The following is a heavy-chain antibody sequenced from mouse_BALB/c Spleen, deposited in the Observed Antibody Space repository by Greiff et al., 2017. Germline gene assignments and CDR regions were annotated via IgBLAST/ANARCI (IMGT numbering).Heavy chain of an antibody. CDR2: IDPETGGT. CDR1: GYTFTDYE. CDR3: TRNYVESYFDV. J-gene: IGHJ1*01. V-gene: IGHV1-15*01. Sequence: QVQLQQSGAELVRPGASVTLSCKASGYTFTDYEMHWVKQTPVHGLEWIGAIDPETGGTAYNQKFKGKATLTADTSSSTAYMELRSLTSEDSAVYYCTRNYVESYFDVWGAGTTVTVSA. D-gene: IGHD1-1*01.